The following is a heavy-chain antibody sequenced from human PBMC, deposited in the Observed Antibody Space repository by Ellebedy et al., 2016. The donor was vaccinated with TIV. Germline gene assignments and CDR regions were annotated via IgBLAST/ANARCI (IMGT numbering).Heavy chain of an antibody. CDR1: GYPFTNYY. CDR2: IHHGAGST. V-gene: IGHV1-46*01. D-gene: IGHD1-26*01. Sequence: AASVKVSCKASGYPFTNYYMYWVRQAPGHGLEWMGVIHHGAGSTNYAQNFQGRVTMTRDTSSTTVYMELSSLRSEDTAVYYCARDSSGTTFDFWGQGTLVTVSS. J-gene: IGHJ4*02. CDR3: ARDSSGTTFDF.